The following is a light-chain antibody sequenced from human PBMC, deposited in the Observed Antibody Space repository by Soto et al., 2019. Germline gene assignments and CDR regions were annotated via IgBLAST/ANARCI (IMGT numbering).Light chain of an antibody. J-gene: IGKJ1*01. Sequence: DIQMTQSPSTLSASVGDRVTITCRASQSISVWLAWYQQKAGKAPNLLIYKASTLEIGVPSRFSGSGSGTEFTLTISSLQPDDVATYYCQQYNDYSWTFGQGTKVDI. CDR1: QSISVW. CDR3: QQYNDYSWT. V-gene: IGKV1-5*03. CDR2: KAS.